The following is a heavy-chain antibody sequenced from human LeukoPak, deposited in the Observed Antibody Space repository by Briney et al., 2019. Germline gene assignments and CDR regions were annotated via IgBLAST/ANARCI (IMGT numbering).Heavy chain of an antibody. CDR2: INHSGST. Sequence: SGTLSLTCAVYGGSFSGYYWSWIRQPPGKGLEWIGEINHSGSTNYNPSLKSRVTISVDTSKNQFSLKLSSVTAADTAVYYCARGPYGDYVDFDYWGQGTLVTVSS. J-gene: IGHJ4*02. V-gene: IGHV4-34*01. CDR3: ARGPYGDYVDFDY. D-gene: IGHD4-17*01. CDR1: GGSFSGYY.